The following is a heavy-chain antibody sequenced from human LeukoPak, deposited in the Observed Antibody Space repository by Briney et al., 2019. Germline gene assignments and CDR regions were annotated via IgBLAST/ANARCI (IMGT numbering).Heavy chain of an antibody. CDR2: ISSSSSYI. V-gene: IGHV3-21*01. D-gene: IGHD3-3*01. J-gene: IGHJ5*02. CDR1: GGSISSSS. Sequence: ETLSLTCTVSGGSISSSSYYWGWIRQPPGKGLEWVSSISSSSSYIYYADSVKGRFTISRDNAKNSLYLQMNSLRAEDTAVYYCARDQRRYDFWSGYYSNWFDPWGQGTLVTVSS. CDR3: ARDQRRYDFWSGYYSNWFDP.